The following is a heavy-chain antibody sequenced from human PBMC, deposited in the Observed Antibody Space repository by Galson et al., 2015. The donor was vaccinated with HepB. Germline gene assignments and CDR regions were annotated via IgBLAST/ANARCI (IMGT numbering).Heavy chain of an antibody. D-gene: IGHD2-2*02. J-gene: IGHJ4*02. V-gene: IGHV3-30*18. Sequence: SLRLSCAASGFTLSSYGLHRVRQAPGEGLEWVAVISYDGSNKYYADTVQGSFTISRDNSKTTLYLQMNSLRAEDTSVYYCAKDLWGEYCSSTICYTGPDYWGQGTLVTVSS. CDR2: ISYDGSNK. CDR3: AKDLWGEYCSSTICYTGPDY. CDR1: GFTLSSYG.